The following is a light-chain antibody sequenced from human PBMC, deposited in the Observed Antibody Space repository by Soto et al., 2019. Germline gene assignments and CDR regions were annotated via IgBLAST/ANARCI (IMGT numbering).Light chain of an antibody. CDR1: QGISSY. V-gene: IGKV1-9*01. CDR3: QQLNSYPRLT. CDR2: AAS. Sequence: IQLTQSPSSLSASVGDRVTITCRASQGISSYLAWYQQKPGKAPKLLFYAASTVQSGVPSRFSGSGSGTDFTLTISSLQPEAFATYYCQQLNSYPRLTFGGGTKVEIK. J-gene: IGKJ4*01.